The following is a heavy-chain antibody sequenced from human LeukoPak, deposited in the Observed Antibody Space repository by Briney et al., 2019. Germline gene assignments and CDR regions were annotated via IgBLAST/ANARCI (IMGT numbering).Heavy chain of an antibody. V-gene: IGHV4-34*01. Sequence: SETLCLTCTVSGGSISSYYWSWIRQPPGKGLEWIGEINHSGSTNYNPSLKSRVTISVDTSKNQFSLKLSSVTAADTAVYYCARRRRGRYCTNGVCYPERAFDIWGQGTMVTVSS. CDR1: GGSISSYY. CDR2: INHSGST. CDR3: ARRRRGRYCTNGVCYPERAFDI. J-gene: IGHJ3*02. D-gene: IGHD2-8*01.